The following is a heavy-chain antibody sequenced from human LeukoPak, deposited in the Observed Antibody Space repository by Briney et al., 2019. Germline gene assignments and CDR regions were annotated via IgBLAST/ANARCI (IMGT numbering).Heavy chain of an antibody. CDR1: GGSISSTYYY. V-gene: IGHV4-39*01. D-gene: IGHD3-16*01. Sequence: SETLSLTCTVSGGSISSTYYYWGWIRQPPGKGLEWIGNFHYSGSNSYNPSLKSRVTISVDTSKNQFSLRLSSVTAADTAVYYCARQVTFGYAYAYYFDYWGQGTLVTVSS. CDR2: FHYSGSN. CDR3: ARQVTFGYAYAYYFDY. J-gene: IGHJ4*02.